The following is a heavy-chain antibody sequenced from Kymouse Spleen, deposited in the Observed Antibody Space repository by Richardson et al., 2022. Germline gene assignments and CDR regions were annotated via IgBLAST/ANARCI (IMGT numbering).Heavy chain of an antibody. D-gene: IGHD1-26*01. J-gene: IGHJ4*02. V-gene: IGHV3-30*18. CDR2: ISYDGSNK. CDR1: GFTFSSYG. CDR3: AKDYGSYFDY. Sequence: QVQLVESGGGVVQPGRSLRLSCAASGFTFSSYGMHWVRQAPGKGLEWVAVISYDGSNKYYADSVKGRFTISRDNSKNTLYLQMNSLRAEDTAVYYCAKDYGSYFDYWGQGTLVTVSS.